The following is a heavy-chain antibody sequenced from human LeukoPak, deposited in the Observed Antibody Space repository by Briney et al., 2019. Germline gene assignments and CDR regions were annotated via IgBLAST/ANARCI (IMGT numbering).Heavy chain of an antibody. CDR1: GGTFSSYT. V-gene: IGHV1-69*02. CDR3: ASGDSSGPIPYYYYGMDV. J-gene: IGHJ6*02. D-gene: IGHD3-22*01. Sequence: ASVKVSCTASGGTFSSYTISWVRQAPGQGLERMGRIIPILGIANYAQKFQGRVTITADKSTSTAYMELSSLRSEDTAVYYCASGDSSGPIPYYYYGMDVWGQGTTVTVS. CDR2: IIPILGIA.